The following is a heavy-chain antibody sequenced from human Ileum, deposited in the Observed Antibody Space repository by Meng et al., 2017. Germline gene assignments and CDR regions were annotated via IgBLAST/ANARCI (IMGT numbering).Heavy chain of an antibody. J-gene: IGHJ6*02. D-gene: IGHD3-16*01. Sequence: GESLKISCAASGFIFRSNAMTCVRQPPGKGLEWVSIILYDEGTHYADSVKGRFIISRDNSKNTVYLQMNNVRVEDTAVYYCAKDLHYFSAMDVWGQGATVTVSS. CDR3: AKDLHYFSAMDV. CDR2: IILYDEGT. CDR1: GFIFRSNA. V-gene: IGHV3-23*01.